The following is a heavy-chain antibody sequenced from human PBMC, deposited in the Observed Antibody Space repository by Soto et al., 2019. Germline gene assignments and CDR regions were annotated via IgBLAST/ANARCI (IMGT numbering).Heavy chain of an antibody. D-gene: IGHD6-19*01. Sequence: ASVEVSCKASGYTFTSYGISWVRQAPGQGLEWMGWISAYNGNTNYAQKLQGRVTMTTDTSTSTAYMELRSLRSDDTAVYYCARGPNLYSSGWYSYWGQGTLVTVSS. J-gene: IGHJ4*02. CDR1: GYTFTSYG. CDR3: ARGPNLYSSGWYSY. CDR2: ISAYNGNT. V-gene: IGHV1-18*04.